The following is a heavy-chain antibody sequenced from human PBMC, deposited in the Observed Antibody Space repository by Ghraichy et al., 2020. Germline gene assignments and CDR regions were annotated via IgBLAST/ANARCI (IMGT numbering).Heavy chain of an antibody. D-gene: IGHD6-13*01. CDR1: AFTFSSYA. Sequence: GGSLRLSCAASAFTFSSYAMSWVRQAPGKGLEWVSSISGSGGSTYYADSVKGRFTISRDNSKNTLYLQMNSLRAKDTAVYYCASLIDAAGTYYWGQGTLVTVSS. J-gene: IGHJ4*02. V-gene: IGHV3-23*01. CDR3: ASLIDAAGTYY. CDR2: ISGSGGST.